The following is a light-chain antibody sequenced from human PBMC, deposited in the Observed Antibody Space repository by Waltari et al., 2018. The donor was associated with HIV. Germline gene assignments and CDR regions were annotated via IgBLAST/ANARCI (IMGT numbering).Light chain of an antibody. J-gene: IGLJ3*02. CDR1: SSNIGNNY. Sequence: QFVLTQAPSVSAAPGQNVTLSCSGRSSNIGNNYVSWYQHFPGTAPKLLIYDINQPPSGIPDRFSGSKSGTSATLAIAGLQTGDEADYYCGTWDSSLSVGLFGGGTKVTVL. V-gene: IGLV1-51*01. CDR2: DIN. CDR3: GTWDSSLSVGL.